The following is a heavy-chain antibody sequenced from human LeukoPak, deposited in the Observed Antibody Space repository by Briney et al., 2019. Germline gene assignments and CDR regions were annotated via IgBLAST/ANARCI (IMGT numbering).Heavy chain of an antibody. Sequence: GGSLRLSCAASGFTFSNYDMHWVRQAPGKGLEWVSSISGSGYTIDYADSVRGRFTISRDNSKNTLFLQLNSLRAEDTARYFCAKDTCAAFCGGDSGQGTLVTVSS. V-gene: IGHV3-23*01. D-gene: IGHD2-21*01. CDR1: GFTFSNYD. J-gene: IGHJ4*02. CDR3: AKDTCAAFCGGD. CDR2: ISGSGYTI.